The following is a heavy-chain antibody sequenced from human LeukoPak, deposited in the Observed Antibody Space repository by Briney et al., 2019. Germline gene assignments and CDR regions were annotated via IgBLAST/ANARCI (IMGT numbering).Heavy chain of an antibody. CDR1: GYSFTSYW. CDR2: IYPGDSDT. V-gene: IGHV5-51*01. CDR3: ARHGAEYCSGGSCYNYYYYGMDV. Sequence: GEPLKISCKGSGYSFTSYWIGWVRQMPGKGLEWMGIIYPGDSDTRYSPSFQGQVTISADKSISTAYLQWSSLKASDTAMYYCARHGAEYCSGGSCYNYYYYGMDVWGQGTTVTVSS. D-gene: IGHD2-15*01. J-gene: IGHJ6*02.